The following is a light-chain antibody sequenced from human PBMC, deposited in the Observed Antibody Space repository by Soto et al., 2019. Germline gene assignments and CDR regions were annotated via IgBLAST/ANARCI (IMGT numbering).Light chain of an antibody. V-gene: IGLV2-8*01. CDR1: SSDVGGYNY. CDR3: SSYAGSNTYVV. J-gene: IGLJ2*01. CDR2: EVS. Sequence: QSVLTQPPSASGSPGQSVTISCTGTSSDVGGYNYVSWYQQHPGEAPKLMIYEVSKRPSGVPDRFSGSKSGNTASLTVSGLQAEDEADYYCSSYAGSNTYVVFGGGTKVTVL.